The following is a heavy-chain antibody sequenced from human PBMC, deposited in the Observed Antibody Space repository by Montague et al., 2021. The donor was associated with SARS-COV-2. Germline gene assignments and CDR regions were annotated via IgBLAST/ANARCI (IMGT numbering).Heavy chain of an antibody. CDR2: INHSGST. D-gene: IGHD2-21*01. V-gene: IGHV4-34*01. CDR3: ARGSNILWWWAHDY. CDR1: GGSFSGYY. Sequence: SETLSLTCAVYGGSFSGYYWSWIRQPPGKGLEWIGEINHSGSTNYNPSLKSRVTISVDTSKNQFSLKLSSVTAADTAVYYCARGSNILWWWAHDYWGQGTLVTVSS. J-gene: IGHJ4*02.